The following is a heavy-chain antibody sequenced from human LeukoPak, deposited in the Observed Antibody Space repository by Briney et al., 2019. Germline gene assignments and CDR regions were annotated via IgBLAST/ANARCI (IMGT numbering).Heavy chain of an antibody. V-gene: IGHV3-53*01. D-gene: IGHD3-22*01. CDR2: IYSGGST. CDR1: GFTVSSNY. Sequence: PGGSLRLSCAASGFTVSSNYMSWVRQAPGKGLEWVSVIYSGGSTYYADSVKGRFTISRDNSKNTLYLQMNSLRAEDTAVYYCARVKTRGYYDSSGYYEFDYWGQGTLVTVSS. J-gene: IGHJ4*02. CDR3: ARVKTRGYYDSSGYYEFDY.